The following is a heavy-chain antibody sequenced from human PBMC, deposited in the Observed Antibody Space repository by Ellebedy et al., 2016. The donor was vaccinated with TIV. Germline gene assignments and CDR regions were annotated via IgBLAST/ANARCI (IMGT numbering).Heavy chain of an antibody. Sequence: GESLKISCAASGFTVSSNYMSWVRQAPGKGLEWVSVIYSGGSTYYADSVKGRFTISRDNSKNTLYLQMNSLRAEDTAVYYCARSTVTTTGDFDYWGQGTLVTVSS. V-gene: IGHV3-53*01. CDR2: IYSGGST. CDR1: GFTVSSNY. CDR3: ARSTVTTTGDFDY. J-gene: IGHJ4*02. D-gene: IGHD4-17*01.